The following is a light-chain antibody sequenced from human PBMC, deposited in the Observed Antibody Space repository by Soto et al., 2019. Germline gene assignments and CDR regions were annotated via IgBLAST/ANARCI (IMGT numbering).Light chain of an antibody. J-gene: IGKJ1*01. V-gene: IGKV3D-7*01. CDR3: QQYNNWPRT. CDR2: GVS. CDR1: QSVGDTF. Sequence: AQTPGSLSWCEGEKATVSCRSSQSVGDTFLSWYQQKPGLAPRLLIYGVSSRAYGIPDRFSGSGSGTDFTLTISGLQSEDFAVYYCQQYNNWPRTFGQGTKVDIK.